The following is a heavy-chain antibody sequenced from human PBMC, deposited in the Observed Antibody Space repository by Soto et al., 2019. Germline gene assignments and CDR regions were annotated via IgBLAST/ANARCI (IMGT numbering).Heavy chain of an antibody. CDR2: INPSGGST. CDR3: ARSGDDGDYVVPRDAFDI. Sequence: ASVKVSCKASGYTFTSYYMHWVRQAPGQGLEWMGIINPSGGSTSYAQKFQGRVTMTRDTSTSTVYMELSSLRSEDTAVYYCARSGDDGDYVVPRDAFDIWGQGTTVTVSS. V-gene: IGHV1-46*03. D-gene: IGHD4-17*01. CDR1: GYTFTSYY. J-gene: IGHJ3*02.